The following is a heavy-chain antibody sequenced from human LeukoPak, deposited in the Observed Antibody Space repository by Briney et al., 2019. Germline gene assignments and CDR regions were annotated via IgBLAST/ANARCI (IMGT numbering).Heavy chain of an antibody. Sequence: GGSLRLSCAASGFTVSSNYMSWVRQAPGKGLEWVSVIYSGGSTYYADSVKGRFTISRDNSKNTLYLQMNSLRAEDTAVYYCARDLMIVVHFNYYCYMDVWGKGTTVTVSS. V-gene: IGHV3-66*02. CDR1: GFTVSSNY. CDR3: ARDLMIVVHFNYYCYMDV. CDR2: IYSGGST. D-gene: IGHD3-22*01. J-gene: IGHJ6*03.